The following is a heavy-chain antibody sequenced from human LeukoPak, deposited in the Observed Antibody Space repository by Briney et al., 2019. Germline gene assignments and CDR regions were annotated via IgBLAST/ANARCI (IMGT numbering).Heavy chain of an antibody. Sequence: SETLSLTYAVCGGSFSGYYWSWIRQPPGKGLEGIGEINHSGSTNYNPSLKSRVTISVDKSKNQFSLKLSSVTAADTAVYYCARGRLRVVTASYFDYWGQGTPVTVSS. CDR2: INHSGST. D-gene: IGHD2-21*02. CDR3: ARGRLRVVTASYFDY. J-gene: IGHJ4*02. CDR1: GGSFSGYY. V-gene: IGHV4-34*01.